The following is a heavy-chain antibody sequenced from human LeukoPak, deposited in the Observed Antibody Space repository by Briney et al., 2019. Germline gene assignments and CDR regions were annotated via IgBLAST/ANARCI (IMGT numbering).Heavy chain of an antibody. V-gene: IGHV3-33*06. CDR1: GFTFSHYA. CDR2: IWSDATNQ. J-gene: IGHJ4*02. CDR3: AKDAQRGFDYSNSLEY. Sequence: GRSLRLSCAASGFTFSHYAFHWVRQAPGKGLVWVAVIWSDATNQFYADSVKGRFTISRDYSQKTVYLEMDSLTIEDTAIYYCAKDAQRGFDYSNSLEYWGPGTLVSVSS. D-gene: IGHD4-11*01.